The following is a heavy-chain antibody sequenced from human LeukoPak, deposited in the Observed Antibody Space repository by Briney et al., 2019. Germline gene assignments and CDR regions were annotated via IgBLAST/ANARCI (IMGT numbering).Heavy chain of an antibody. CDR2: ISSSSSYI. Sequence: GGSLRLSCAASGFTFSDYYMSWIRQAPGKGLEWVSSISSSSSYIYYADSVKGRFTISRDNAKNSLYLQMNSLRAEDTAVYYCARDQDDYVWGSYRSRSVSWFDYWGQGTLVTVSS. J-gene: IGHJ4*02. V-gene: IGHV3-11*06. D-gene: IGHD3-16*02. CDR1: GFTFSDYY. CDR3: ARDQDDYVWGSYRSRSVSWFDY.